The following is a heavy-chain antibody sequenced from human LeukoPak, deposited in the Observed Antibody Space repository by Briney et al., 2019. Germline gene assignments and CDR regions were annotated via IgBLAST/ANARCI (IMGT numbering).Heavy chain of an antibody. CDR2: ISGSGGST. J-gene: IGHJ5*02. CDR3: AKPPERFRLRWGNWFDP. CDR1: GFTFSSYA. Sequence: GVLRLSCAASGFTFSSYAMSWVRQAPGKGLEWVSAISGSGGSTYYADSVKGRFTISRDNSKNTLYLQMNSLRAEDTAVYYCAKPPERFRLRWGNWFDPWGQGTLVTVSS. V-gene: IGHV3-23*01. D-gene: IGHD4-23*01.